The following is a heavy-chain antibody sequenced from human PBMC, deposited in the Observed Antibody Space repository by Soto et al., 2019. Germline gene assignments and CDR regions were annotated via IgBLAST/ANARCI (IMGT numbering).Heavy chain of an antibody. CDR3: ARDLMNCSGGSCDEGLIDY. V-gene: IGHV1-18*01. J-gene: IGHJ4*02. CDR1: GYTFTSYG. Sequence: QVQLVQSGAEVKKPGASVKVSCKASGYTFTSYGISWVRQAPGQGLEWMGWISAYNGNTNYAQKLQGRVTMTTDTSTSTAYMELRSLRSDDTAVYYRARDLMNCSGGSCDEGLIDYWGQGTLVTVSS. CDR2: ISAYNGNT. D-gene: IGHD2-15*01.